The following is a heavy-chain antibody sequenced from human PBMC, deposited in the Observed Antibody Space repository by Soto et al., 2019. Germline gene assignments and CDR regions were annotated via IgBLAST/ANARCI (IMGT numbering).Heavy chain of an antibody. CDR1: GFTFNNYG. CDR3: ARRQIPPPTRGAANARGGMDV. V-gene: IGHV3-33*01. CDR2: IWNDGSNS. D-gene: IGHD6-13*01. J-gene: IGHJ6*02. Sequence: QVQLVESGGGVVQPGRSLRLSCAASGFTFNNYGMHWVRQAPGKGLEWLAVIWNDGSNSSYANSVKGRFTISRDNSKNTLYLQMRSLRAEDTAVYYCARRQIPPPTRGAANARGGMDVWGQGTTVTVS.